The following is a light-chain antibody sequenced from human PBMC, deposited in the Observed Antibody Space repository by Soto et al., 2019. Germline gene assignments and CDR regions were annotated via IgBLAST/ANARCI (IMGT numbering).Light chain of an antibody. V-gene: IGKV1-5*03. Sequence: DIPITQSPSTLSASVGDRVTITCRASQSISSWLAWYQQKPGKAPNLLIYKASTLESGVPSMFSGSGSGTEFTLTINSLQPDDFATYYCQQYSSYSTFGQGTKVEIK. CDR1: QSISSW. J-gene: IGKJ1*01. CDR3: QQYSSYST. CDR2: KAS.